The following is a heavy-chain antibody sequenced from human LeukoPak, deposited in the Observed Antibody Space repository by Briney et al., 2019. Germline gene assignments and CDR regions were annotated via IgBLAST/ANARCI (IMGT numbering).Heavy chain of an antibody. CDR3: AKDSYYDSSGYYSVFDY. J-gene: IGHJ4*02. CDR2: ISYDGSNK. CDR1: GFTFSSYG. D-gene: IGHD3-22*01. Sequence: GGSLRLSCAASGFTFSSYGMHWVRQAPGKGLEWVAAISYDGSNKYYADSVKGRFTISRDNSKNTLYLQMNSLRAEDTAVYYCAKDSYYDSSGYYSVFDYWGQGTLVTVSS. V-gene: IGHV3-30*18.